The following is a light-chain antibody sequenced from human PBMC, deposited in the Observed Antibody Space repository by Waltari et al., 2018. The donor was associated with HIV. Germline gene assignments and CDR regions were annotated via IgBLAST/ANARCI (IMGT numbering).Light chain of an antibody. CDR1: ISNIETNT. Sequence: QSVLTQAPSASGTPGQRVTIPCSGSISNIETNTVNWYQQLPGTAPKLLICGSSQRPSGVPARFSGSKSGTSASLAISGLQSEDEADYYCAAWDDSLNGPVFGGGTKLTVL. CDR2: GSS. CDR3: AAWDDSLNGPV. V-gene: IGLV1-44*01. J-gene: IGLJ2*01.